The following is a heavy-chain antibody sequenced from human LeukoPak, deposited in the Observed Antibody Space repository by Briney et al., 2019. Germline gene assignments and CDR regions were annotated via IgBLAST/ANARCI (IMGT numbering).Heavy chain of an antibody. Sequence: SETLSLTCAVSGGSISSSNWWSWVRQPPGKGLEWFGEIYHSGSTNYNPSLKSRVTISVDKSKNQFSLKLSSVTAADTAVYYCAREVYSSSWYDYWGQGTLVTVSS. CDR2: IYHSGST. V-gene: IGHV4-4*02. CDR3: AREVYSSSWYDY. J-gene: IGHJ4*02. D-gene: IGHD6-13*01. CDR1: GGSISSSNW.